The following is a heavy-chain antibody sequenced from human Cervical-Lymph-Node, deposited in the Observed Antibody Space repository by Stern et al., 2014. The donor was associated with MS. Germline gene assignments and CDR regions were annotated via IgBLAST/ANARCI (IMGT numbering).Heavy chain of an antibody. D-gene: IGHD3-3*01. V-gene: IGHV3-30*18. CDR1: GFTFSTYG. J-gene: IGHJ4*02. Sequence: QVQLVQSGGGVVQPGRSLRLSCAASGFTFSTYGMHWVRQAPGKGLEWGAVISNGGSNEYYADSVKGRFTISRDNFKNMLYLQMDSLRSEDTAIYYCAKGESWDYWSAPLAYWGQGTLVTVSS. CDR2: ISNGGSNE. CDR3: AKGESWDYWSAPLAY.